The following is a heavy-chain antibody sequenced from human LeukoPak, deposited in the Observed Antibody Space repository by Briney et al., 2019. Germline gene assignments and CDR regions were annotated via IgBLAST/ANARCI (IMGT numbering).Heavy chain of an antibody. V-gene: IGHV3-23*01. CDR3: AKGSGYYYYYAMDV. CDR2: ISSSGGGT. J-gene: IGHJ6*02. CDR1: GFTFSTYA. Sequence: GGSLRLSCAASGFTFSTYAMSWVRQAPGKGLEWVSGISSSGGGTYHADSVKGRFTISRDNSKNTLYLQMNSLRAEDTAVYYCAKGSGYYYYYAMDVWGQGTTVTVSS.